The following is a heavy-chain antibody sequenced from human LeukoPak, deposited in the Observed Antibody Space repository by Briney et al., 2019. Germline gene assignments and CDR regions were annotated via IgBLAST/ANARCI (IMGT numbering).Heavy chain of an antibody. V-gene: IGHV3-48*04. Sequence: GGSLRLSCAASGFTFSSYNMNWVRQAPGKGLEWVSYISSSSSTIYYADSVKGRFTISRDNAKNSLYLQMNSLRAEDTAVYYCARDYRDYYDFWSGYHDAFDIWGQGTMVTVSS. J-gene: IGHJ3*02. CDR3: ARDYRDYYDFWSGYHDAFDI. CDR2: ISSSSSTI. D-gene: IGHD3-3*01. CDR1: GFTFSSYN.